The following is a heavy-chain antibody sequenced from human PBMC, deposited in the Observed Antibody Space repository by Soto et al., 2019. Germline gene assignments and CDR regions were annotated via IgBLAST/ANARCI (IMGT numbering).Heavy chain of an antibody. Sequence: PSDTLYLTFAVFGSSIRTSNWWSWVSQPPGKGMEWIGEIYHSGSTNYNPSLKTRDTISVDKSKSQFSLKLSSVTAADTAVYYCARDTWETAPSFDPGGQGTLVTVSS. V-gene: IGHV4-4*02. D-gene: IGHD5-18*01. CDR2: IYHSGST. CDR1: GSSIRTSNW. CDR3: ARDTWETAPSFDP. J-gene: IGHJ5*02.